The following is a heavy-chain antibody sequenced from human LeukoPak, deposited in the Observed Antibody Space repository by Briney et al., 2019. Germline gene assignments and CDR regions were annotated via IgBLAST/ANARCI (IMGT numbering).Heavy chain of an antibody. J-gene: IGHJ4*02. CDR2: INPDSGGT. V-gene: IGHV1-2*02. CDR1: GYTFTGYY. CDR3: GRDCRGSLDY. Sequence: ASVKVSCKVSGYTFTGYYMHWVRQAPGQGLEWMGWINPDSGGTNFAQKFQGRVTMTRDTSISTAYMELSGLRSDDTAVYYCGRDCRGSLDYWGQGTLVTVSS. D-gene: IGHD5-12*01.